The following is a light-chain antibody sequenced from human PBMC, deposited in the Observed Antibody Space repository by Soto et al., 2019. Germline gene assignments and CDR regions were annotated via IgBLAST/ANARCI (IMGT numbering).Light chain of an antibody. CDR1: QYISTY. V-gene: IGKV1-39*01. CDR2: VAS. CDR3: QESYSTS. J-gene: IGKJ1*01. Sequence: EMTQSPSSLSASLGDSLTITCRASQYISTYLNWYQQKPGKAPKLLIYVASNLQSGAPSRFSGSGSGTDFTLTISSLQPEDIATYYCQESYSTSFGQGTKVDIK.